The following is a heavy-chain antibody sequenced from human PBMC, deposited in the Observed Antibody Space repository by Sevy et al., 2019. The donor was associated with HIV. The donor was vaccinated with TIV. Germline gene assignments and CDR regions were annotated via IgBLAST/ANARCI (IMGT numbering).Heavy chain of an antibody. CDR3: ARAAGWFDA. CDR2: IRTSNSTTTI. J-gene: IGHJ5*02. Sequence: GGSLRLSCAASGFTFNDYNLSWIRQAPGKGLEWVSYIRTSNSTTTIYYADSVKGRFTISRDKGKNSIYLQMNSLRVDDTAVYYCARAAGWFDAWGQGTLVTVSS. CDR1: GFTFNDYN. V-gene: IGHV3-11*01.